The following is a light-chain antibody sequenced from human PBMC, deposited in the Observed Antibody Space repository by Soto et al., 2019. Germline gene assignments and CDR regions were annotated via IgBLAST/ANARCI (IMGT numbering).Light chain of an antibody. J-gene: IGKJ1*01. V-gene: IGKV3-20*01. CDR2: GAS. CDR1: QSVSSSY. Sequence: EIGLTQSPGTLSLSPGERATLSCRASQSVSSSYLAWYQQKPGEAPRLLIYGASSRATGIPDRFSGGGSRTDFTLTISRLEPEDFAVYYCQQYGSSQWTFGQGTKVEIQ. CDR3: QQYGSSQWT.